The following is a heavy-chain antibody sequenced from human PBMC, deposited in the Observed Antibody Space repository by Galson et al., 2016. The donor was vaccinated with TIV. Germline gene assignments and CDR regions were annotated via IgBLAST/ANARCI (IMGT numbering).Heavy chain of an antibody. Sequence: SLRLSCAVSYFTFRAYAMSWVRQAPGKGLECVATISGDGVNTNYGDSVKGRFSISRDNSKNTLNLQMNSLRVDDTAVYYCAKSAGWDRQYYFDSWGQGTLVTVSS. V-gene: IGHV3-23*01. D-gene: IGHD1-26*01. CDR3: AKSAGWDRQYYFDS. J-gene: IGHJ4*02. CDR2: ISGDGVNT. CDR1: YFTFRAYA.